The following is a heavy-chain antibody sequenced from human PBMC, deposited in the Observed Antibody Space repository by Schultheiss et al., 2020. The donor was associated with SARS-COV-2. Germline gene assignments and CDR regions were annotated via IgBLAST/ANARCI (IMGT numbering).Heavy chain of an antibody. Sequence: SETLSLTCAVYGGSFSGYYWSWIRQPPGKGLEWIGEINHSGSTNYNPSLKSRVTISVDTSKNQFSLKLSSVTAADTAVYYCARAHGRITMVRGATIEGGFDYWGQGTLVTVSS. D-gene: IGHD3-10*01. J-gene: IGHJ4*02. CDR1: GGSFSGYY. V-gene: IGHV4-34*01. CDR2: INHSGST. CDR3: ARAHGRITMVRGATIEGGFDY.